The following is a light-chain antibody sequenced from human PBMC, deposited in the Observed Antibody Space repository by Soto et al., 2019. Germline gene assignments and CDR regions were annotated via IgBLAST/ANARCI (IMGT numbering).Light chain of an antibody. CDR1: QNINSY. V-gene: IGKV1-39*01. CDR2: AAS. Sequence: DIPVTQSPSSLSASVGDRVTITCRASQNINSYLNWYQQKPGKAPKVLIYAASSLQSGVPSRFSGSGSGTDFTLTISSLQPEDFGTYYCQQSFSILWTFGQGTKVDIK. CDR3: QQSFSILWT. J-gene: IGKJ1*01.